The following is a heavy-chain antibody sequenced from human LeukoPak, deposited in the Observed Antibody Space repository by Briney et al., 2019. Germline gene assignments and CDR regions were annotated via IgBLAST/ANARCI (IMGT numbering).Heavy chain of an antibody. V-gene: IGHV3-21*01. CDR1: GFTFSSYS. CDR2: ISSSGSYI. J-gene: IGHJ4*02. CDR3: ARGPPMGSSSAYFDY. D-gene: IGHD6-6*01. Sequence: GGSLRLSCAASGFTFSSYSMNRVRQAPGKGLEWVSSISSSGSYIYYADSVKGRFTISRDNAKNSLYLQMNSLRAEDTAVYYCARGPPMGSSSAYFDYWGQGTLVTVSS.